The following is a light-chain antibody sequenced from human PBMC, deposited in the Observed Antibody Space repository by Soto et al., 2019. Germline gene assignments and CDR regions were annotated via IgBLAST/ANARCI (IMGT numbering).Light chain of an antibody. CDR3: SAYTSSSTPYV. Sequence: QSVLAQPASVSGSPGQSITISCTGTSNDVGGYNYVSWYQQHPDTAPKLIIYDVRYRPSGVSNRFSGSKSGNTASLTISGLQAEDEADYYCSAYTSSSTPYVFGSGTKVTVL. J-gene: IGLJ1*01. CDR1: SNDVGGYNY. V-gene: IGLV2-14*03. CDR2: DVR.